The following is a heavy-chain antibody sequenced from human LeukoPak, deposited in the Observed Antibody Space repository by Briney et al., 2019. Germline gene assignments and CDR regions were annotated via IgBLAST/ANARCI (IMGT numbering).Heavy chain of an antibody. CDR2: INHSGST. V-gene: IGHV4-34*01. J-gene: IGHJ6*03. D-gene: IGHD2-2*01. Sequence: PSETLSLTCAVYGGSFSGYYWSWIRQPPGKGLEWIGEINHSGSTNYNPSLKSRVTISVDTSMNQFSLKLSSVTAADTAVYYCARAAKYRSTSGPPPRYYMDVWGKGTTVTVSS. CDR1: GGSFSGYY. CDR3: ARAAKYRSTSGPPPRYYMDV.